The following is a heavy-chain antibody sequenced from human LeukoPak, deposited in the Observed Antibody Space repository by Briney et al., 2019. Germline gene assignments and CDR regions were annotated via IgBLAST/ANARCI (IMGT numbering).Heavy chain of an antibody. CDR1: GYSFTSYW. CDR2: IYPGDSDT. Sequence: GESLEISCKGSGYSFTSYWIGWVRQMPGKGLEWMGIIYPGDSDTRYSPSFQGQVTISADKSISTAYLQWSSLKASDTAMYYCAVAYCGGDCYQTFDYWGQGTLVTVSS. V-gene: IGHV5-51*01. CDR3: AVAYCGGDCYQTFDY. J-gene: IGHJ4*02. D-gene: IGHD2-21*02.